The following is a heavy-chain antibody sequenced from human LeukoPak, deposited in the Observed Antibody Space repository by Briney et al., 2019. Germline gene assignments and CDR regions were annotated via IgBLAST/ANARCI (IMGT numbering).Heavy chain of an antibody. D-gene: IGHD3-22*01. CDR3: AKTDHPHTMIVVASLDY. J-gene: IGHJ4*02. CDR1: GFTFSSYG. CDR2: ISGSGGST. V-gene: IGHV3-23*01. Sequence: AGGSLRLSCAASGFTFSSYGMSWVRQAPGKGLEWVSAISGSGGSTYYADSVKGRFTISRDNSKNTLYLQMNSLRAEDTAVYYCAKTDHPHTMIVVASLDYWGQGTLVTVSS.